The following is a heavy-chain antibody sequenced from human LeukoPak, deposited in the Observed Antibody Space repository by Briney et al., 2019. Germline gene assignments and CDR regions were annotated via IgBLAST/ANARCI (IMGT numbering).Heavy chain of an antibody. CDR3: ARGPSHGAFDI. CDR2: INPNSGGT. V-gene: IGHV1-2*02. J-gene: IGHJ3*02. Sequence: ASVKVSCKASGYTFTSYGISWVRQAPGQGLEWMGWINPNSGGTNYVQRFQGRVTLTTDTSISTAYMELSSLRSDDTAEYYCARGPSHGAFDIWGQGTVVTVSS. CDR1: GYTFTSYG.